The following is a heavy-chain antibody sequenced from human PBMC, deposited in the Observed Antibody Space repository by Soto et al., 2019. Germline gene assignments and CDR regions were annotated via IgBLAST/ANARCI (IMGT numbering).Heavy chain of an antibody. CDR3: ARSYGDYDRSGWFDP. D-gene: IGHD4-17*01. CDR2: INPSGGST. CDR1: GYTFTSYY. Sequence: QVQLVQSGAEVKKPGASVKVSCKASGYTFTSYYMHWVRQAPGQGLEWMGIINPSGGSTSYAQKFQGRVTMTRDTSTSTVYMELSSLRSEDTAVYYCARSYGDYDRSGWFDPWGQGTLVTVSS. J-gene: IGHJ5*02. V-gene: IGHV1-46*03.